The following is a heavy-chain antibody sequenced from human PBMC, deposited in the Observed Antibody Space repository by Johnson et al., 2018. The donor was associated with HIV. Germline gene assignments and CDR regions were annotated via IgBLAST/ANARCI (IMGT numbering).Heavy chain of an antibody. D-gene: IGHD2-2*01. CDR1: GFTFDDYA. Sequence: ELQLVESGGGLVQPGRSLRLSCAASGFTFDDYAMHWVRQAPGKGLEWVSGISWNSGSIGYADSVKGRFTISRDNAKNSLYLQMNSLRAEDTALYYCASDNMHAFDIWGQGTMVTVSS. CDR2: ISWNSGSI. J-gene: IGHJ3*02. CDR3: ASDNMHAFDI. V-gene: IGHV3-9*01.